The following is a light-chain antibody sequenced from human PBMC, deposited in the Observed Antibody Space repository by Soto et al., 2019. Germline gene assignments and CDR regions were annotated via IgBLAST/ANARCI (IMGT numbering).Light chain of an antibody. V-gene: IGLV2-14*01. J-gene: IGLJ1*01. CDR1: SNDVGGYNY. CDR3: SSYTSSSTV. CDR2: DVS. Sequence: QSVLTQPASVSGSPGQSITISCTGTSNDVGGYNYVSWYQQHPGKAPKLMIYDVSNRPSGVSNRFSGSKSGNTASLTISGLQAEDEADYYCSSYTSSSTVFGTGTKVTVL.